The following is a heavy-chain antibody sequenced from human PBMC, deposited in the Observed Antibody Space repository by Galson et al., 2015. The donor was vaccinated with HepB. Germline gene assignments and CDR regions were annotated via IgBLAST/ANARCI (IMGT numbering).Heavy chain of an antibody. CDR1: GYTFTSYD. J-gene: IGHJ4*02. D-gene: IGHD3-3*01. CDR3: VRESYDGGFWSGYYAYYFDY. Sequence: SVKVSCKASGYTFTSYDINWVRQATGQGLEWMGWMNPNSGNTGYAQKFQGRVTMTRNTSISTAYMELSSLRSEDTAVYYCVRESYDGGFWSGYYAYYFDYWGQGTLVTVSS. V-gene: IGHV1-8*01. CDR2: MNPNSGNT.